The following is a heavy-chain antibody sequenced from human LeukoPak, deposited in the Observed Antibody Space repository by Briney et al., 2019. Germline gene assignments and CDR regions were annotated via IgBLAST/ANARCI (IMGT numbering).Heavy chain of an antibody. D-gene: IGHD3-16*01. Sequence: PSETLSLTCTVSGGSMTTYYWSWIREAPGKGLEWIGNIHYSGRANYNPSLKSRVTISVDTSKNQFSLKLRSVTAADTAVYSCARDNPTMITPSEYWGQGTLVTVSP. J-gene: IGHJ4*02. V-gene: IGHV4-59*01. CDR1: GGSMTTYY. CDR3: ARDNPTMITPSEY. CDR2: IHYSGRA.